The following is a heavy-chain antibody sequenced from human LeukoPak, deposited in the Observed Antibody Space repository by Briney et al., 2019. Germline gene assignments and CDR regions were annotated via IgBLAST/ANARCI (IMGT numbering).Heavy chain of an antibody. V-gene: IGHV1-46*01. D-gene: IGHD5-18*01. CDR1: GYIFTSYY. CDR2: INPSGDNA. CDR3: ARALPHRRLMDITMEQHWFDP. Sequence: ASVTVPCKASGYIFTSYYMHWVRQAPGQGLEWMGIINPSGDNARYAQKLQGRVTMTRDMSTSTVYMELSSLRSEDTAMYYCARALPHRRLMDITMEQHWFDPWGQGTLVTVSS. J-gene: IGHJ5*02.